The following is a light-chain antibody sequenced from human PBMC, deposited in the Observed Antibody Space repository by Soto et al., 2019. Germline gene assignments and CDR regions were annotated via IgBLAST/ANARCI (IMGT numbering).Light chain of an antibody. CDR3: CSYAATYVR. V-gene: IGLV2-11*01. J-gene: IGLJ2*01. CDR2: DAS. Sequence: QSALTQPRSVSGSPGQSVTISCTGTSSDVGGFKYVSWYQQHPGKAPKLIIFDASKRPSGVPDRFSGSKSGYTASLTISGLKGEDEADYYCCSYAATYVRFGGGTTLTVL. CDR1: SSDVGGFKY.